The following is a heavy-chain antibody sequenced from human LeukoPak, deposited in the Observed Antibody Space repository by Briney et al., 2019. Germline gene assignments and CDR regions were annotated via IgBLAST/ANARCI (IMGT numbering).Heavy chain of an antibody. J-gene: IGHJ4*02. V-gene: IGHV3-21*06. D-gene: IGHD3-10*01. Sequence: GGSLRLSCAASGFTFNTYSMNWARQAPGKGLEWVSSIDSSGGYMFYTDSVKGRFIISRDNAKDSLYLQMNNLRAEDTAVYYCARGGKLTMLRGVIDYWGQGTLVTVSS. CDR2: IDSSGGYM. CDR1: GFTFNTYS. CDR3: ARGGKLTMLRGVIDY.